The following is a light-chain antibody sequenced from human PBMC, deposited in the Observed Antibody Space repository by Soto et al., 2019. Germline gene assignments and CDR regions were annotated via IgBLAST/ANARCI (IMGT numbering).Light chain of an antibody. V-gene: IGKV3-15*01. CDR1: QSVSSN. CDR3: QQYNSYS. CDR2: GAS. Sequence: IVMTQSPATLSVYPGERATLSCRASQSVSSNLAWYQQKPGQAPRLLIYGASTRATGIPARFSGSGSGTDFTLTISSLQPDDFATYYCQQYNSYSFGQGTKVDIK. J-gene: IGKJ1*01.